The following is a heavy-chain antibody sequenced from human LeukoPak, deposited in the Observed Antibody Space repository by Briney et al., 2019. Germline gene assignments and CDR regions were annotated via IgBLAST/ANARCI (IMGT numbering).Heavy chain of an antibody. CDR3: AKDPGYSGYDPFSDY. Sequence: GGSLRLSCAASGFTFSSYSMSWVRQAAGKGLEWVSFISGSGGSTYYADSVKGRFTISRDNSKNTLYLQMNSLRAEDTAVYYCAKDPGYSGYDPFSDYWGQGTLVIVSS. CDR2: ISGSGGST. V-gene: IGHV3-23*01. CDR1: GFTFSSYS. J-gene: IGHJ4*02. D-gene: IGHD5-12*01.